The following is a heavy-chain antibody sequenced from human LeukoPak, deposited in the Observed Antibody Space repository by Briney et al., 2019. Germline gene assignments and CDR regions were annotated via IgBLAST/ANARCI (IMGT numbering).Heavy chain of an antibody. D-gene: IGHD3-10*01. V-gene: IGHV4-34*01. Sequence: SETLSLTCAVYGGSFSGYYWSWIRQPPGKGLEWIGEINHSGSTNYNPSLKSRVTISVDTSKNQFSLKLSSVTAADTAVYYCARDSYGSGGMDVWGQGTTVTVSS. CDR2: INHSGST. CDR3: ARDSYGSGGMDV. J-gene: IGHJ6*02. CDR1: GGSFSGYY.